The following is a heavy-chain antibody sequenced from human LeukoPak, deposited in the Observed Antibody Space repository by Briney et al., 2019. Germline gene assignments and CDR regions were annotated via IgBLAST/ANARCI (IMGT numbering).Heavy chain of an antibody. Sequence: GGSLRLSCAASGFTFSSYAMSWVRQAPGKGLEWVSAISGSGGSTYYADSVKGRFTISRDNSKNALYLQMNSLRAEDTAVYYCAKSDTSGPTAHDYWGQGTLVTVSS. CDR3: AKSDTSGPTAHDY. D-gene: IGHD3-22*01. V-gene: IGHV3-23*01. CDR2: ISGSGGST. CDR1: GFTFSSYA. J-gene: IGHJ4*02.